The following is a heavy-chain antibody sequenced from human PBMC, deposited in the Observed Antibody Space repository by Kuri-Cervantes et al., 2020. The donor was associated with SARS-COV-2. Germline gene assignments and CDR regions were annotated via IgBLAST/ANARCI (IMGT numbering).Heavy chain of an antibody. CDR1: GYTFNIYD. Sequence: ASVKVSCKTSGYTFNIYDIHWVRQATGQGLEWMGWMNPNSGITGYAQKFQGRVTMTRDTSITTAYLEMNSLTSDDTAVYYCARLRQLEEGYWGQGTLVTVSS. J-gene: IGHJ4*02. V-gene: IGHV1-8*02. CDR2: MNPNSGIT. CDR3: ARLRQLEEGY. D-gene: IGHD1-1*01.